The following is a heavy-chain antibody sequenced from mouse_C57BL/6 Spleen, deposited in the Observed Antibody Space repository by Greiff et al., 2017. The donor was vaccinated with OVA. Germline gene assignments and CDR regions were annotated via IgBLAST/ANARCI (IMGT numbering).Heavy chain of an antibody. CDR1: GFTFSDYG. CDR2: ISSGSSTI. J-gene: IGHJ2*01. Sequence: EVKLVESGGGLVKPGGSLKLSCAASGFTFSDYGMHWVRQAPETGLEWVAYISSGSSTIYYADTVKGRFTISRDNAKNTLFLQMTSLRSEDTAMYYCARRRWLESFDYWGQGTTLTVSS. D-gene: IGHD2-3*01. CDR3: ARRRWLESFDY. V-gene: IGHV5-17*01.